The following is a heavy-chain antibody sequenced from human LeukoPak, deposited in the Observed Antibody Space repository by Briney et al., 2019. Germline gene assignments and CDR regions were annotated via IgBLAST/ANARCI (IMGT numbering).Heavy chain of an antibody. CDR2: IYTSGST. D-gene: IGHD3-10*01. J-gene: IGHJ6*03. V-gene: IGHV4-4*07. CDR3: WLVRDYYYYMDV. CDR1: GGSISSYY. Sequence: SETLSLTCTVSGGSISSYYWSWIRQPAGKGLEWIGRIYTSGSTNYNPSLKSRVTMSVDTSKNQFSLKLSSVTAADTAVYYCWLVRDYYYYMDVWGKGPTVTVSS.